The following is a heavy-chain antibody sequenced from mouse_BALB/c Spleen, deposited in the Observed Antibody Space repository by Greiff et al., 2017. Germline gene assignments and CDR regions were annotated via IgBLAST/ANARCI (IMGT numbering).Heavy chain of an antibody. Sequence: VHVKQSGAELVKPGASVKLSCTASGFNIKDTYMHWVKQRPEQGLEWIGRIDPANGNTKYDPKFQGKATITADTSSNTAYLQLSSLTSEDTAVYYCARGYYGSSYYYAMDYWGQGTSVTVSS. CDR1: GFNIKDTY. D-gene: IGHD1-1*01. V-gene: IGHV14-3*02. J-gene: IGHJ4*01. CDR2: IDPANGNT. CDR3: ARGYYGSSYYYAMDY.